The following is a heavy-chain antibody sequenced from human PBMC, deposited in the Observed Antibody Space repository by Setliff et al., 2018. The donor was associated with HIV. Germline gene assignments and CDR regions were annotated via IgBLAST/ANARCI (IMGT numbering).Heavy chain of an antibody. Sequence: SETLSLTCTVSGGSISSGSYYWSWIRQPPGKGLEWIGSIYYSGSTYYNPSLKSRVSISVDTSKNQFSLKLSSVTAADTAVYYCARHESGRSSSWSNFDYWGQGTLVTVSS. V-gene: IGHV4-39*01. J-gene: IGHJ4*02. D-gene: IGHD6-13*01. CDR3: ARHESGRSSSWSNFDY. CDR2: IYYSGST. CDR1: GGSISSGSYY.